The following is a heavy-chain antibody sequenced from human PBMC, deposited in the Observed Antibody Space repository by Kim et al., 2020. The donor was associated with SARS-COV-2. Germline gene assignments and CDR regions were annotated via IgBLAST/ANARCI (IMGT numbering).Heavy chain of an antibody. J-gene: IGHJ5*02. CDR3: ARAVNGWTFGSWFDP. V-gene: IGHV3-74*03. CDR1: GFRFSDYW. CDR2: VNDDGTYI. D-gene: IGHD6-19*01. Sequence: GGYLRLSCAVSGFRFSDYWMYWFRQAPGKGPVWVSRVNDDGTYITYADSVKGRFTISRDNAQNTLYLQRDSLRADDTAVYFCARAVNGWTFGSWFDPWGQGTLVTVSS.